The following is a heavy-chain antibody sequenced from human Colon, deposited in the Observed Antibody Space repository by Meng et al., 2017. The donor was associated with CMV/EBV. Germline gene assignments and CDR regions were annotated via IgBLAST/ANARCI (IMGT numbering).Heavy chain of an antibody. J-gene: IGHJ4*02. Sequence: GSLRLSCTVSGDSVSSTKYFWGWILRPPGKGLEWIGSVYYTGSTYSDPSLKSRAKISVDLSKNQFSLNLRAVTAADTAVYYCVRSSYFDFWSGYSPMYYFDLWGQGMLVTVSS. CDR3: VRSSYFDFWSGYSPMYYFDL. D-gene: IGHD3-3*01. V-gene: IGHV4-39*07. CDR2: VYYTGST. CDR1: GDSVSSTKYF.